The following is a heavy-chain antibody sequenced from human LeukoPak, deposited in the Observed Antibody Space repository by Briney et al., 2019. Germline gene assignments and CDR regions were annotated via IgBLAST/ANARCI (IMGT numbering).Heavy chain of an antibody. J-gene: IGHJ4*02. V-gene: IGHV3-11*01. D-gene: IGHD3-16*02. CDR2: ISSSGSTI. CDR1: GFTFSDYY. CDR3: ARRVWGTNRYTDC. Sequence: GGSLRLSCAASGFTFSDYYMSWICQAPGKGLEWVSYISSSGSTIYYADSVKGRFTISRDNAKNSLYLQMNSLRAEDTAVYYCARRVWGTNRYTDCWGQGTLVTVSS.